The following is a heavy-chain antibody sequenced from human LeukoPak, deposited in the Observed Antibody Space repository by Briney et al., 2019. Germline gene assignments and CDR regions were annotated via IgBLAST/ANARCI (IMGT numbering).Heavy chain of an antibody. CDR2: ISGSGGST. CDR3: AKPGVVPAAMHWFDP. CDR1: GFTFGSYA. D-gene: IGHD2-2*01. V-gene: IGHV3-23*01. Sequence: GGSLRLSCAASGFTFGSYAMSWVRQAPGKGLEWVSAISGSGGSTYYADSVKGRFTISRDNSKNTLYLQMNSLRAEDTAVYYCAKPGVVPAAMHWFDPWGQGTLVTVSS. J-gene: IGHJ5*02.